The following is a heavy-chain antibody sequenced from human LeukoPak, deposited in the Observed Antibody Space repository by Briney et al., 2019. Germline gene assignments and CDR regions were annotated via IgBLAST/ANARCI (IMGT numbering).Heavy chain of an antibody. CDR3: AKVSDYDILTGYPYYFDY. V-gene: IGHV3-23*01. Sequence: PGGSLRLSCAASGFTFSSYAMSWFRQAPGKGLEGVSAIIGSGGSTYYADSVKGRFTISRDNSKNTLYLQMNSLRAEDTAVYYCAKVSDYDILTGYPYYFDYWGQGTLVTVSS. CDR2: IIGSGGST. J-gene: IGHJ4*02. D-gene: IGHD3-9*01. CDR1: GFTFSSYA.